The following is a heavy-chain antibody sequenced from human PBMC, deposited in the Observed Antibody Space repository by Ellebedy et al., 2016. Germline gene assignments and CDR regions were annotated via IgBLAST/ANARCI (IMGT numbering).Heavy chain of an antibody. V-gene: IGHV4-59*02. CDR1: GGSVDTYY. J-gene: IGHJ5*02. D-gene: IGHD3-22*01. CDR2: VYRNGGT. CDR3: ARGLYFDSSGYHYWFDA. Sequence: SETLSLXXTVSGGSVDTYYWTWIRQSPGKGLEWIGYVYRNGGTKYNPSLKSRVTMSIDTSKNKFSLTLNSLTAADTAVYYCARGLYFDSSGYHYWFDAWGQGILVTVSS.